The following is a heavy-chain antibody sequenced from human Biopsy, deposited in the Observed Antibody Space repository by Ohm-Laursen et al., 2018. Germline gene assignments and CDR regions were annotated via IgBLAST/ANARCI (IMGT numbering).Heavy chain of an antibody. D-gene: IGHD2-15*01. CDR2: ISWNSVGI. CDR1: GFIFDDYA. CDR3: AKIHCSGGSCYPNAFDM. V-gene: IGHV3-9*01. Sequence: SLRLSCAASGFIFDDYAMHWVRQAPGKGLEWVSGISWNSVGIGYADSVKGRFTISRDNAKNFLYLEMNNLRPEGTALYYCAKIHCSGGSCYPNAFDMWGHGARVTVS. J-gene: IGHJ3*02.